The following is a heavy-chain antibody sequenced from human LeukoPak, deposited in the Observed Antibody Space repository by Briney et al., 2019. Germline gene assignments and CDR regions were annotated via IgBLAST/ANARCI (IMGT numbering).Heavy chain of an antibody. CDR2: IRYGGNDE. CDR1: GFTFSSNG. CDR3: AKDRSESYFYFDF. Sequence: GGSLRLSCAASGFTFSSNGMHWVRQAPGKGLEWVAFIRYGGNDERYADSVKGRFTISRDNSKNTLYLQMNSLKSEDTAVYYCAKDRSESYFYFDFWGQGTLVTVSS. D-gene: IGHD1-26*01. V-gene: IGHV3-30*02. J-gene: IGHJ4*02.